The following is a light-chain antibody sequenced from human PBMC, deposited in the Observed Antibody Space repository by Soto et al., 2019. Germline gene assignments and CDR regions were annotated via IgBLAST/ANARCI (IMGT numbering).Light chain of an antibody. Sequence: QSALTQSPSASGSPGQSVTISCTGTSSDVGGHNYVSWYQHHPGKAPKLIIYEVSKRPSGVPDRFSGSKSANTASLTVSGLYAEDEDFYYCRSTAGNNNLVFGGGTKLTVL. CDR3: RSTAGNNNLV. CDR2: EVS. J-gene: IGLJ3*02. CDR1: SSDVGGHNY. V-gene: IGLV2-8*01.